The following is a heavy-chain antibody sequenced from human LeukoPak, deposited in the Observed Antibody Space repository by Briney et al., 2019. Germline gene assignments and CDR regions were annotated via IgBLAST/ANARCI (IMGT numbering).Heavy chain of an antibody. CDR2: ISGGGGST. CDR1: GFTFTSYS. CDR3: ARDSGWWRFDF. J-gene: IGHJ4*02. Sequence: GGSLRLSCAASGFTFTSYSMNWVRQAPGKGLEWVSTISGGGGSTYYADSVKGRFTISRDNGKNSLYLQMNSLRAEDTAVYYCARDSGWWRFDFWGQGTLVTVSS. D-gene: IGHD6-13*01. V-gene: IGHV3-23*01.